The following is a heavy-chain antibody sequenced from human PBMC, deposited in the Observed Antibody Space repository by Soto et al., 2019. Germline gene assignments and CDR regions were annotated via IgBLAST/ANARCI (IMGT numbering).Heavy chain of an antibody. J-gene: IGHJ5*02. CDR2: MNPNSGHT. CDR1: GYTFTSHD. D-gene: IGHD2-2*01. Sequence: QVQLVQSGAEVKKPGASVKVSCKASGYTFTSHDINWMRQATGQGLEWMGWMNPNSGHTNYAQKFQGRVTMTRNTSISTAYVERTSLRAEDTAVYYCASAMSTTWGQGTLVTVSS. CDR3: ASAMSTT. V-gene: IGHV1-8*01.